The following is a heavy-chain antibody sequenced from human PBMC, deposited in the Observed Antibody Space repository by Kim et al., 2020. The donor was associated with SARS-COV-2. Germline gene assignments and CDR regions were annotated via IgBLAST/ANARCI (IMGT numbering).Heavy chain of an antibody. CDR1: NGSVSSSTYH. CDR3: AGWLGHAVDV. Sequence: SETLSLTCTVSNGSVSSSTYHWSWIRQPPGKALEWIGYIYYTWNTNYNPSLKSRVTMSLDTPKNQFSLKLTSVTAADAAVYFCAGWLGHAVDVWGQGTM. V-gene: IGHV4-61*01. D-gene: IGHD5-12*01. J-gene: IGHJ3*01. CDR2: IYYTWNT.